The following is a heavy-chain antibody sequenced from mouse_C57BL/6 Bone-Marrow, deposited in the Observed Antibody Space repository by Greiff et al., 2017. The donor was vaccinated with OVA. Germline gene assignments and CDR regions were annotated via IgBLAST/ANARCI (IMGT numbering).Heavy chain of an antibody. CDR2: IRSKSSNYAT. D-gene: IGHD2-4*01. CDR1: GFTFNTYA. CDR3: VREEDYDYDGSWFAY. J-gene: IGHJ3*01. Sequence: EVQGVESGGGLVQPKGSLKLSCAASGFTFNTYAMHWVRQAPGKGLEWVARIRSKSSNYATYYADSVKDRFTISRDDSQSMLYLQMNNLKTEDTAMYYCVREEDYDYDGSWFAYWGQGTLVTVSA. V-gene: IGHV10-3*01.